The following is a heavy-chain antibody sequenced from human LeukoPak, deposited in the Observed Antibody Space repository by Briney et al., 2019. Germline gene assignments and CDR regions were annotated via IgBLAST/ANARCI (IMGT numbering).Heavy chain of an antibody. Sequence: PSETLSLIWTGSGGSISNYYFNWVRQTAGKGLEWIGRINNSGMTSYTSSLKSRVTMSIDTSQNQVSLKLRSVTAADTATYFCAGERIPQYSDYMNVWGKGTAVSVFS. V-gene: IGHV4-4*07. CDR2: INNSGMT. J-gene: IGHJ6*03. CDR1: GGSISNYY. D-gene: IGHD5-18*01. CDR3: AGERIPQYSDYMNV.